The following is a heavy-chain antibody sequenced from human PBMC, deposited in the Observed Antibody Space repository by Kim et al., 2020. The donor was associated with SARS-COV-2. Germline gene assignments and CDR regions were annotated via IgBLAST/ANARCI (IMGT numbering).Heavy chain of an antibody. D-gene: IGHD3-10*01. CDR3: ARYDYYGSGSHYNEYYFDN. CDR2: INTNTGNP. CDR1: GYTFTSYA. J-gene: IGHJ4*02. Sequence: ASVKVSCKASGYTFTSYAMNWVRQAPGQGLEWMGWINTNTGNPTYAQGFTGRFVFSLDTSVSTAYLQISSLKAEDTAVYYCARYDYYGSGSHYNEYYFDNWGQGTLVTVSS. V-gene: IGHV7-4-1*02.